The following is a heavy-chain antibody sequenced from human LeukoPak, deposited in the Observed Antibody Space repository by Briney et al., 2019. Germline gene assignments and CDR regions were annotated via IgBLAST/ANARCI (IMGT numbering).Heavy chain of an antibody. J-gene: IGHJ6*03. Sequence: SETLSCTFAVYGGSFSDYYWSWIRLPPGKEPPSTEELNHSGSTNCNPSLQSRVTIPVDTSKNQCSLKPRSVTAADTAVYYCARGPRRIRGYSYGPNYMDVWGKGTTVTVSS. CDR3: ARGPRRIRGYSYGPNYMDV. CDR2: LNHSGST. D-gene: IGHD5-18*01. CDR1: GGSFSDYY. V-gene: IGHV4-34*01.